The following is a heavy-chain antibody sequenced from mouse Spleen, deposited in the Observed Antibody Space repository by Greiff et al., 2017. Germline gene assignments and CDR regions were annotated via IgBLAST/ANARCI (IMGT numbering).Heavy chain of an antibody. CDR3: ARQGYGSSPDY. D-gene: IGHD1-1*01. CDR1: GFTFSSYA. J-gene: IGHJ2*01. CDR2: ISSGGGNT. Sequence: EVKLMESGGGLVKLGGSLKLSCAASGFTFSSYAMSWVRQTPEKRLEWVATISSGGGNTYYPDSVKGRFTISRDNAKNTLYLQMSSLKSEDTAMYYCARQGYGSSPDYWGQGTTLTVSS. V-gene: IGHV5-9*04.